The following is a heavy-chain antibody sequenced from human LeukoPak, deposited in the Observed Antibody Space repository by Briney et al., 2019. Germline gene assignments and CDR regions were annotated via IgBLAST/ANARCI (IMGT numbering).Heavy chain of an antibody. CDR3: ARDRRCSGGSCYSEHYYYGMDV. D-gene: IGHD2-15*01. CDR2: IIPILCIA. V-gene: IGHV1-69*04. J-gene: IGHJ6*02. Sequence: SVKVSCKASGCTFSSYTISWVRQAPGQGLEWMGRIIPILCIANYAQKFQGRVTITADKSTSTAYMELSSLRSEDTAVYYCARDRRCSGGSCYSEHYYYGMDVWGQGTTVTVSS. CDR1: GCTFSSYT.